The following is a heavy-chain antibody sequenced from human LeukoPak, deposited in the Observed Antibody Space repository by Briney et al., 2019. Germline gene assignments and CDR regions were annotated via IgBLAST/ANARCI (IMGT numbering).Heavy chain of an antibody. CDR3: ARASGYVYIY. Sequence: GGSLRLSCAASGFTFSSYSMNWVRQAPGKGLEWVSSISSSSSYIYYADSMKGRFTISRDNTKNALCLQMNSLRAEDTAVYFCARASGYVYIYWGQGTLVTVSS. V-gene: IGHV3-21*01. J-gene: IGHJ4*02. CDR2: ISSSSSYI. CDR1: GFTFSSYS. D-gene: IGHD5-12*01.